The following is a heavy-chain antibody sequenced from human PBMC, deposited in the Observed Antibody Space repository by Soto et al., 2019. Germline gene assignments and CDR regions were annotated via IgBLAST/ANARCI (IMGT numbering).Heavy chain of an antibody. Sequence: GGSLRLSCAASGFTFSNAWMSWVRQAPGKGLEWVGRIKSKTDGGTTDYAAPVKGRFTISRDDSKNTLYLQMNSLKTEDTAVYYCTTEIVVVVAATNYFDYWGQGTLVTVS. J-gene: IGHJ4*02. CDR3: TTEIVVVVAATNYFDY. CDR2: IKSKTDGGTT. CDR1: GFTFSNAW. V-gene: IGHV3-15*01. D-gene: IGHD2-15*01.